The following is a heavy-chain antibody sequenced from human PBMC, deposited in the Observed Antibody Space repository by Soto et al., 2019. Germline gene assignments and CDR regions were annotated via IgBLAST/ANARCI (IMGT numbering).Heavy chain of an antibody. CDR1: GFTFSSYG. CDR2: ISYDGSNT. D-gene: IGHD2-8*01. V-gene: IGHV3-30*18. CDR3: AKRMVYATYYYYMDV. J-gene: IGHJ6*03. Sequence: QVQLVESGGGVVQPGRSLRLSCAASGFTFSSYGMHWVRQAPGKGLEWVAVISYDGSNTYYADSVKGRFTISRDNSKNTLYLQMNSLRAEDTAVYYCAKRMVYATYYYYMDVWGKGTTVTVSS.